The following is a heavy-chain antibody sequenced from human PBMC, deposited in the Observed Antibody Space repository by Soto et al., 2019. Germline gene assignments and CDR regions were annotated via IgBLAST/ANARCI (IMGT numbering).Heavy chain of an antibody. V-gene: IGHV1-8*01. Sequence: QVQLVQSGAEVKKPGASVKVSCKASGYTFTSYDINWVRQATGQGLEWMGWMNPNSGNTGYAQKFQGRATMTRNSSICTAYMELNSLRSEDTAVYYSARRGLSSSSTIRYHYDGMDFLGEATTVTFS. CDR3: ARRGLSSSSTIRYHYDGMDF. J-gene: IGHJ6*02. CDR2: MNPNSGNT. CDR1: GYTFTSYD. D-gene: IGHD6-6*01.